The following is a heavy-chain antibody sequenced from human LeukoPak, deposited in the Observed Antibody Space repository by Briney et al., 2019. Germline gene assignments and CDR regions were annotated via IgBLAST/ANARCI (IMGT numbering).Heavy chain of an antibody. D-gene: IGHD4-17*01. V-gene: IGHV4-38-2*02. CDR3: ARAGYGDYYYYYYYMDV. CDR1: AYSISSAYY. J-gene: IGHJ6*03. Sequence: SETLSLTCTVSAYSISSAYYWGWIRQPPGKGLEWIGSIYHSGSTYYNPSLKSRVTISVDTSKNQFSLKLSSVTAADTAVYYCARAGYGDYYYYYYYMDVWGKGTTVTVSS. CDR2: IYHSGST.